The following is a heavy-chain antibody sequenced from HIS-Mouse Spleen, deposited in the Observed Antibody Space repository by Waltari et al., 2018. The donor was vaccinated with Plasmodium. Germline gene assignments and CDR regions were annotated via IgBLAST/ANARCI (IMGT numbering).Heavy chain of an antibody. J-gene: IGHJ3*02. CDR1: GYPFTGYF. Sequence: QVQLVQSGAEVKKPGASVKVSCKASGYPFTGYFMHWVRQAPGQGLGWMGVINTSSGGTKKAQRCKGRVTMTRETAISTAYMELSRLRSDDTAVYYCARDPKQLGSAFDIWGQGTMVTVSS. D-gene: IGHD7-27*01. CDR3: ARDPKQLGSAFDI. CDR2: INTSSGGT. V-gene: IGHV1-2*02.